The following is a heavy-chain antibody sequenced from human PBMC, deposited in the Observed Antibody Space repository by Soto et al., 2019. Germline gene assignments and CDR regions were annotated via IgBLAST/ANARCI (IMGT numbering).Heavy chain of an antibody. CDR2: IKSKTDGGTT. CDR3: TRDPLNRFWFDP. Sequence: GGSLRLSCAASGFTFSNAWINWVRQAPGKGLEWVGFIKSKTDGGTTEFAASVKGRFTISRDDSKSIAYLQMNSLKTEDTAVYYCTRDPLNRFWFDPWSQGTLVTVSS. V-gene: IGHV3-15*07. J-gene: IGHJ5*02. CDR1: GFTFSNAW.